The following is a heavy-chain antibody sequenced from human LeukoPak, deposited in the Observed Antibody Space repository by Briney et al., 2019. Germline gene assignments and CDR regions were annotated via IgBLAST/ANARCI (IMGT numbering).Heavy chain of an antibody. CDR1: GFTFSSYW. CDR2: INSDGINT. V-gene: IGHV3-74*01. J-gene: IGHJ5*02. CDR3: XRXLGXYYDTSDNWFDP. D-gene: IGHD3-22*01. Sequence: GGSLXLSCAASGFTFSSYWMSWVRQAPGKGLVWVSRINSDGINTSYADSVKGRFTISRDNAKNTLNLQMNSLRAEDTAVYYCXRXLGXYYDTSDNWFDPWGQGTLVTVSS.